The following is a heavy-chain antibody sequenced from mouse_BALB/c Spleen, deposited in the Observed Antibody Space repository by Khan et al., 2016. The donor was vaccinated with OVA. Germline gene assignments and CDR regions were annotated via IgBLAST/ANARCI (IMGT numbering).Heavy chain of an antibody. V-gene: IGHV3-2*02. CDR2: IHYSGNT. CDR3: ARYDYYNYDPIPY. Sequence: EVQLVEPGPGLVKPSQSLSLTCTVSGYSITSEFAWNWIRQFPGNKLEWMGYIHYSGNTRFNPSLKSRTSITRDTSTNQFFLQLNSVTTEDTATYYSARYDYYNYDPIPYWGQGTLVTVSA. J-gene: IGHJ3*01. CDR1: GYSITSEFA. D-gene: IGHD2-4*01.